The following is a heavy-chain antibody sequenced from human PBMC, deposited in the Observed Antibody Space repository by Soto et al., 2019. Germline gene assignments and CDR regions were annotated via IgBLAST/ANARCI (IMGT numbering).Heavy chain of an antibody. CDR1: GYTFTGYY. CDR2: INPNSGGK. Sequence: ASVKVSCKASGYTFTGYYMHWVRQAPGQGLEWMGWINPNSGGKNYAQKFQGWVTMTRDTSISTADMEMTRLRSDVTAVYFCARGVDLVLVSELGSKLRDFDWLFDYWG. J-gene: IGHJ5*01. D-gene: IGHD3-9*01. V-gene: IGHV1-2*04. CDR3: ARGVDLVLVSELGSKLRDFDWLFDY.